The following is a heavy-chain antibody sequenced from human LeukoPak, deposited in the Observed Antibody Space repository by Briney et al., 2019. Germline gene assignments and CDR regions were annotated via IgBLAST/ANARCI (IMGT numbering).Heavy chain of an antibody. CDR3: ARDLVYSNYMNWFDP. CDR2: ISAYNGNT. J-gene: IGHJ5*02. Sequence: ASVKVSCKASGYTFTSYGISWVRQAPGQGLEWMGWISAYNGNTNYAQKFQGRVTITTDESTSTAYMELSSLRSEDTAVYYCARDLVYSNYMNWFDPWGQGTLVTVSS. CDR1: GYTFTSYG. V-gene: IGHV1-18*01. D-gene: IGHD4-11*01.